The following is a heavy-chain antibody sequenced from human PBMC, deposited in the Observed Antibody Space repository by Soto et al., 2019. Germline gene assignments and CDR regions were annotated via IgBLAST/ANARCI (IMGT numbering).Heavy chain of an antibody. CDR3: ARSGYIYGPFVY. CDR2: TYSGGST. V-gene: IGHV3-53*01. CDR1: ELTVRMTY. J-gene: IGHJ4*02. D-gene: IGHD5-18*01. Sequence: GGDMRLSCAASELTVRMTYMSWVRQAPGKGLEWVSVTYSGGSTYYAVSVMGRFTISRDNSKNTLYLQMNSLRAEDTAVYYCARSGYIYGPFVYWGQGTLVTVSS.